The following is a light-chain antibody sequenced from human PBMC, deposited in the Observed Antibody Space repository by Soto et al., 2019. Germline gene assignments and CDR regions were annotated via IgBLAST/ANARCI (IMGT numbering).Light chain of an antibody. Sequence: EIVMTQSPATLSVTPGQRATLSCRASESVSSHLAWYQQKPGQAPRLLIYDASDRATGIPARFSGSGSGTDFTLTISSLEPEDFAVYYCQQRSNWPITFGQGTRLEI. CDR1: ESVSSH. J-gene: IGKJ5*01. CDR2: DAS. V-gene: IGKV3-11*01. CDR3: QQRSNWPIT.